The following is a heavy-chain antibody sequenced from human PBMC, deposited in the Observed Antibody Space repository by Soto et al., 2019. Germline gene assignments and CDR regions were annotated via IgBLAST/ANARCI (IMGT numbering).Heavy chain of an antibody. V-gene: IGHV3-23*01. Sequence: VGSLRLSCAASGFTFRSYAMRWGRQAPGKGLEWVSAISGSGVSTYYADSVKGRFTISRDNSKNTLYLQMNSLRAEDTAVYYCAKSPGMYYYDSSGYYHYDYWGQGTRVTVS. CDR2: ISGSGVST. CDR3: AKSPGMYYYDSSGYYHYDY. J-gene: IGHJ4*02. CDR1: GFTFRSYA. D-gene: IGHD3-22*01.